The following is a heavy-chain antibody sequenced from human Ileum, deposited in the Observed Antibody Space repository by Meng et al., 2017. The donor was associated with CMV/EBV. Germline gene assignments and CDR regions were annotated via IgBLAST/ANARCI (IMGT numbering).Heavy chain of an antibody. Sequence: LSLTCAVYGGSFSSYYWGWIRQSPGKGLEWIGEINHSGNTNYNPSLKSRVTISVDSSENQFSLKLSSMTAADTGVYYCARGVSPDYWGQGTLVTVSS. J-gene: IGHJ4*02. CDR2: INHSGNT. D-gene: IGHD5/OR15-5a*01. V-gene: IGHV4-34*01. CDR3: ARGVSPDY. CDR1: GGSFSSYY.